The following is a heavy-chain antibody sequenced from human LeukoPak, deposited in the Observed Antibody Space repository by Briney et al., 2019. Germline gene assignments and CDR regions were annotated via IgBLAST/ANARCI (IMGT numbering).Heavy chain of an antibody. Sequence: ASVKVSCKASGYTFTSYGISWVRQAPGQGLEWMGWISAYNGNTNYAQMLQGRVTMTTDTSTSTAYMELRSLRSDDTAVYYCATVGIAAAGTGYYYYMDVWGKGTTVTVSS. CDR2: ISAYNGNT. J-gene: IGHJ6*03. D-gene: IGHD6-13*01. CDR3: ATVGIAAAGTGYYYYMDV. CDR1: GYTFTSYG. V-gene: IGHV1-18*01.